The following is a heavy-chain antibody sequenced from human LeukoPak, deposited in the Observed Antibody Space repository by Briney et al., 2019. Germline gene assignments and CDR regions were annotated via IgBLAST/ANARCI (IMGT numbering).Heavy chain of an antibody. CDR2: IIPIFGTA. J-gene: IGHJ4*02. Sequence: SVKVSCKASGGTFSSYAISWVRQAPGQGLEWMGGIIPIFGTANYVQKFQGRVTITADESTSTAYMELSSLRSEDTAVYYCARSVSGIAVAGSPHFDYWGQGTLVTVSS. CDR3: ARSVSGIAVAGSPHFDY. D-gene: IGHD6-19*01. V-gene: IGHV1-69*01. CDR1: GGTFSSYA.